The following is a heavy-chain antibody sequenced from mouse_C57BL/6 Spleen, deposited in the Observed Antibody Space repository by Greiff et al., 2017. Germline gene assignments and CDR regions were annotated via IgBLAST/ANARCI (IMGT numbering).Heavy chain of an antibody. D-gene: IGHD2-3*01. CDR1: GFTFSDYG. CDR2: ISSGSSTI. Sequence: EVKLVESGGGLVKPGGSLKLSCAASGFTFSDYGMHWVRQAPEKGLEWVAYISSGSSTIYYADTVKGRFTISRDNAKNTLFLQMTSLRSEDTAMXYCARGWLLRFDYWGQGTTLTVAS. CDR3: ARGWLLRFDY. V-gene: IGHV5-17*01. J-gene: IGHJ2*01.